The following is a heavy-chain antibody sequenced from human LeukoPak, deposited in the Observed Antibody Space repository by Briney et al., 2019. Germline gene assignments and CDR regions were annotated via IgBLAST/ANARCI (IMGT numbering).Heavy chain of an antibody. J-gene: IGHJ4*02. Sequence: PGGSLRLSCAASGFTFSNYAMHWVRQAPGKGLEWVAVISYDGSKKDYADSEKGRFTISRDNAKNTLYLLMNSLRVEDTAVYYCVREGYQLAVFDYWGQGTLVTVSS. CDR1: GFTFSNYA. D-gene: IGHD2-2*01. CDR3: VREGYQLAVFDY. V-gene: IGHV3-30*04. CDR2: ISYDGSKK.